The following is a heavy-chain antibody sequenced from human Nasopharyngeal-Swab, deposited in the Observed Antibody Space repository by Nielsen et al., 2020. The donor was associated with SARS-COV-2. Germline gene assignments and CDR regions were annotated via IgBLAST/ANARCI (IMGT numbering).Heavy chain of an antibody. CDR1: GGSISSYY. V-gene: IGHV4-59*08. D-gene: IGHD6-13*01. Sequence: GSLRLSCTVSGGSISSYYWRWIRQPPGKGLEWIGYIYYSGSTNYNPSLKSRVTISVDTSKNQFSLKLSSVTAADTAVYYCARQPRYSSSWFDYWGQGTLVTVSS. J-gene: IGHJ4*02. CDR2: IYYSGST. CDR3: ARQPRYSSSWFDY.